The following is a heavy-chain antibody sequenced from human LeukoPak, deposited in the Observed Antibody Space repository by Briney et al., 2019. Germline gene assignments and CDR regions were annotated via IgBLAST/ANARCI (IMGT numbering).Heavy chain of an antibody. Sequence: ASVKVSCKASGYTFSGYNMHWVRQAPGQGLEWMGWINPNTGGTNYAQRFQGRVTMTRDTSISTAYMELSRLRSDDTAVYYCARSMVRGNQDFDYWGQGTPVTVSS. D-gene: IGHD3-10*01. J-gene: IGHJ4*02. CDR2: INPNTGGT. CDR3: ARSMVRGNQDFDY. V-gene: IGHV1-2*02. CDR1: GYTFSGYN.